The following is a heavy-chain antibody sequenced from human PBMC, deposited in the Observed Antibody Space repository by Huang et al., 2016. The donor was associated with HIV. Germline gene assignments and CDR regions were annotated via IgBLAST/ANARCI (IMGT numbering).Heavy chain of an antibody. D-gene: IGHD6-19*01. CDR1: GFAFSSYG. V-gene: IGHV3-21*02. Sequence: EVELVESGGGLVKPGGSLRLSCAASGFAFSSYGINWVRQAPGKGLCGVAFMGSDSSYRDYADSGKGRVTISRDNAKSSIYLQLDSLRAEDTAVYYCAYQQWLVGGLNHWGQGTLVVVSS. J-gene: IGHJ5*02. CDR3: AYQQWLVGGLNH. CDR2: MGSDSSYR.